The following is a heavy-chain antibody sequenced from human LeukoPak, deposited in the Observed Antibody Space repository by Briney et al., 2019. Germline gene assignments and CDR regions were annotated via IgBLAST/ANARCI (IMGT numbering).Heavy chain of an antibody. J-gene: IGHJ3*02. CDR2: INHSGST. CDR1: GGSFSGYY. CDR3: ARGRYCSSTSCFPIRGDDSFDI. D-gene: IGHD2-2*01. Sequence: SEILSLTCAVYGGSFSGYYWSWIRQPPGKGLEWIGEINHSGSTNYNPSLKSRVTISVDTSKNQFSLKLSSVTAADTAVYYCARGRYCSSTSCFPIRGDDSFDIWGQGTMVTVSS. V-gene: IGHV4-34*01.